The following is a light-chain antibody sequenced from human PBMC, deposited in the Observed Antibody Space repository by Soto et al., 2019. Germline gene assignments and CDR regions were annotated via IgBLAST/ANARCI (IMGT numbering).Light chain of an antibody. CDR1: QGISSY. V-gene: IGKV1-9*01. CDR2: AAS. J-gene: IGKJ4*01. Sequence: DLQLTQSPSFLSASVGDRVTITCRASQGISSYLAWYQQKPGKAPKLLIYAASTLQSGVPSRFSGSGSGTELTITISSLQPEDFETYYCQQLNSYPVTFGGGTKVDIK. CDR3: QQLNSYPVT.